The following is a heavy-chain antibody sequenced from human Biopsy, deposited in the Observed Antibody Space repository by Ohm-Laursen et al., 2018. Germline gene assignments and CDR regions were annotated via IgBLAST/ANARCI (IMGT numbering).Heavy chain of an antibody. CDR2: THATGTT. D-gene: IGHD6-19*01. Sequence: SQTLSLTCAASGDSISFPYWGWFRQPPGKGLDYIGSTHATGTTDYSSSLKTRVSLSTDTSTKVFSLILSSVTAADTAVYYCAAGATWLVHYWGQGTLVTVSS. V-gene: IGHV4-59*11. CDR3: AAGATWLVHY. J-gene: IGHJ4*02. CDR1: GDSISFPY.